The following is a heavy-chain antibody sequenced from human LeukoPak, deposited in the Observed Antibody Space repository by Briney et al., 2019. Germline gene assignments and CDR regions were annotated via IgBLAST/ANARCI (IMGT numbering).Heavy chain of an antibody. D-gene: IGHD6-19*01. J-gene: IGHJ4*02. CDR2: ISYDGSSK. CDR3: ARDLMAVSGQPY. Sequence: PGGSLRLSCAASGFTFSNYAMSWVRQAPGKGLEWVALISYDGSSKYYADSVKGRFTISRDNSKNTVYLQMNSLRADDTAMYYCARDLMAVSGQPYWGQGTLVTVSS. V-gene: IGHV3-30-3*01. CDR1: GFTFSNYA.